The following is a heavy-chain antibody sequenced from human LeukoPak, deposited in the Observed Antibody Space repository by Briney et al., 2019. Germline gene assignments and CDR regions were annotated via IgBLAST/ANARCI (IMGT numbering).Heavy chain of an antibody. CDR1: GGSISSSSYY. Sequence: SETLSLTCTVSGGSISSSSYYWGWIRQPPGKGLAWIGSIYYSGSTYYNPSLKSRVTISVDTSKNQFSLKLSSVTAADTAVYYCASLVVVVPAATYYFDYWGQGTLVTVSS. CDR2: IYYSGST. CDR3: ASLVVVVPAATYYFDY. V-gene: IGHV4-39*01. J-gene: IGHJ4*02. D-gene: IGHD2-2*01.